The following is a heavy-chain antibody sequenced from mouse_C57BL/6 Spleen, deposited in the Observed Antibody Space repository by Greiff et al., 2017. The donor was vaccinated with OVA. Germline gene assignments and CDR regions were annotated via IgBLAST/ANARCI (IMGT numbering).Heavy chain of an antibody. CDR2: INYDGSST. CDR3: AREGAYDYDWYFDV. V-gene: IGHV5-16*01. J-gene: IGHJ1*03. D-gene: IGHD2-4*01. CDR1: GFTFSDYY. Sequence: EVKLVESEGGLVQPGSSMKLSCTASGFTFSDYYMAWVRQVPEKGLEWVANINYDGSSTYYLDSLKSRFIISRDNAKNILYLQMSSLKSEDTATYYCAREGAYDYDWYFDVWGTGTTVTVSS.